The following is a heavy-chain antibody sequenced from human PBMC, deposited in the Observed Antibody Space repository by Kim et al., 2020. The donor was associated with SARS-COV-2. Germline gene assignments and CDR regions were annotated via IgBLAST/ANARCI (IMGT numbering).Heavy chain of an antibody. CDR2: ISGSGGST. CDR1: GFTFSSYA. V-gene: IGHV3-23*01. J-gene: IGHJ5*02. D-gene: IGHD2-15*01. CDR3: AKNRYCSGGSCYPGGWFDP. Sequence: GGSLRLSCAASGFTFSSYAMSWVRQAPGKGLEWVSAISGSGGSTYYADSVKGRFTISRDNSKNTLYLQMNSLRAEDTAVYYCAKNRYCSGGSCYPGGWFDPWGQGTLVTVSS.